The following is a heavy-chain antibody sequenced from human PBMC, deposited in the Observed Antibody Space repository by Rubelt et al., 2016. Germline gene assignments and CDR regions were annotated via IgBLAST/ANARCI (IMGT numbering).Heavy chain of an antibody. D-gene: IGHD6-13*01. V-gene: IGHV1-18*01. CDR2: ISAYNGNT. CDR3: ASMYSSSWYRGWFDP. CDR1: GYTFTSYG. J-gene: IGHJ5*02. Sequence: QVQLVQSGAEVKKPGASVKVSCKASGYTFTSYGISWVRQAPGQGLEWMGWISAYNGNTNYAQKLQGRVTMTTDTSTGTAYMELRSRRSDDTAVYYCASMYSSSWYRGWFDPWGQGTLVTVSS.